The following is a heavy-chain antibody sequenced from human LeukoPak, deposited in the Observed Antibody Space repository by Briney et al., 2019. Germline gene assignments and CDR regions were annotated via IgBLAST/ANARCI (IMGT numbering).Heavy chain of an antibody. CDR1: GFTFSSYA. V-gene: IGHV3-23*01. CDR3: AKMNLVVVPAAILYY. D-gene: IGHD2-2*02. J-gene: IGHJ4*02. Sequence: GGSLRLACAASGFTFSSYAMSWVRQAPGKGLEWVSAISGSGGSTYYADSVKGRFTISRDNSKNTLYLQMNSLRAEDTAVYYCAKMNLVVVPAAILYYWGQGTLVTVSS. CDR2: ISGSGGST.